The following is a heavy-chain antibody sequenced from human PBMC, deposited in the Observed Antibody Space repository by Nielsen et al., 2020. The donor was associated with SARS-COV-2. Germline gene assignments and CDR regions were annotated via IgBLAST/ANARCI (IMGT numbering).Heavy chain of an antibody. Sequence: GESLKISCAASGFTFSSYSMNWVRQAPGKGLEWVSSISSSSSYIYYADSVKGRFTISRDNAKNSLYLQMNSLRAEDTAVYYCVRDRHDSRPWYFDLWGRGTLVTVSS. CDR3: VRDRHDSRPWYFDL. CDR1: GFTFSSYS. J-gene: IGHJ2*01. D-gene: IGHD3-22*01. CDR2: ISSSSSYI. V-gene: IGHV3-21*01.